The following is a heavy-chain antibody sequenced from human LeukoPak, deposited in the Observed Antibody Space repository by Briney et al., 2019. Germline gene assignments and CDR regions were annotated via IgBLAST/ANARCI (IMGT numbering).Heavy chain of an antibody. Sequence: GESLKISCKGSGYSFTSYWIGWVRQMPGKGLEWMGIIYPGDSDTRYSPSLQGQVTISADKSISTAYLQWSSLKASDTAMYYCARQKWLVRDYFDYWGQGTLVTVSS. J-gene: IGHJ4*02. V-gene: IGHV5-51*01. D-gene: IGHD6-19*01. CDR2: IYPGDSDT. CDR3: ARQKWLVRDYFDY. CDR1: GYSFTSYW.